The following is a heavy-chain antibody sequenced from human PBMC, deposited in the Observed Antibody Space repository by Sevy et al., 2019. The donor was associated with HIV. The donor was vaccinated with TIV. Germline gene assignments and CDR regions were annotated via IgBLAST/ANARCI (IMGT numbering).Heavy chain of an antibody. D-gene: IGHD2-15*01. CDR2: IYSGGST. V-gene: IGHV3-53*01. CDR3: ARVRTVAGTYGMDV. Sequence: GGSLRLSCAASGFTVSSNYMSWVRQGPGKGLEWVSVIYSGGSTYYADSVEGRFTVFSDNSNNTLYLQMNNLRADDTAVYYCARVRTVAGTYGMDVWGQGTTVTVSS. J-gene: IGHJ6*02. CDR1: GFTVSSNY.